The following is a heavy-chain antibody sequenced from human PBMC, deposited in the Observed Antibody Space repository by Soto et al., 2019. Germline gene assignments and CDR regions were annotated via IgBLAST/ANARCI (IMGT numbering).Heavy chain of an antibody. J-gene: IGHJ4*02. CDR3: ARGLRFLEAYYFDY. Sequence: QVQLQQWGAGLLKPSETLSLTCAVYGGSFSGYYWSWIRQPPGKGLEWIGEINHSGSTNYNPSLKSRVTISVDTSKNQFSLKLSSVTAADTAVYYCARGLRFLEAYYFDYWGQGTLVTVSS. D-gene: IGHD3-3*01. V-gene: IGHV4-34*01. CDR1: GGSFSGYY. CDR2: INHSGST.